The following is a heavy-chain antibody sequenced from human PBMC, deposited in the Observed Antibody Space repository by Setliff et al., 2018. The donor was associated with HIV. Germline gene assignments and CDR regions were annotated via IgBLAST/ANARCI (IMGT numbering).Heavy chain of an antibody. J-gene: IGHJ4*02. CDR3: AGGRYFRDISDSRFDF. CDR1: GGSITNDGYY. CDR2: IYHTGKT. Sequence: PSETLSLTCSVSGGSITNDGYYWSCIRHHPRKGLEWIGYIYHTGKTNYNPSLASRLVMSLDPSKNQFSLKLNSMTAADTAMYYCAGGRYFRDISDSRFDFWGQGKLVTVSS. D-gene: IGHD2-21*02. V-gene: IGHV4-31*03.